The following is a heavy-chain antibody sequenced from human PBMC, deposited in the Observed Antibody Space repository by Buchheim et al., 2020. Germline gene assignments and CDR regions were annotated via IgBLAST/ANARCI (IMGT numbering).Heavy chain of an antibody. CDR3: ARDAADLYYYYGMDV. Sequence: EVQLVESGGGLIQPGGSLRLSCAASGFTFTTFWMHWVRQVPGKGLMWVSRINPDGSDRSYAASVRGRFTISRDNAKNSLYLQMNSLRAEDTAVYYCARDAADLYYYYGMDVWGQGTT. J-gene: IGHJ6*02. V-gene: IGHV3-74*01. D-gene: IGHD3-3*01. CDR2: INPDGSDR. CDR1: GFTFTTFW.